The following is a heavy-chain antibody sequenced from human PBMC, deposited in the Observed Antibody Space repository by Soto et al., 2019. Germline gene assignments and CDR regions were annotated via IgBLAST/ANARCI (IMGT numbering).Heavy chain of an antibody. J-gene: IGHJ4*02. CDR3: AKDRCSSTSCYYFDY. Sequence: SLRLSCAASGFTFSSYGMHWVRQAPGKGLEWVAVISYDGSNKYYADSVKGRFTISRDNSKNTLYLQMNSLRAEDTAVYYCAKDRCSSTSCYYFDYWGQGTLVTVSS. CDR1: GFTFSSYG. V-gene: IGHV3-30*18. CDR2: ISYDGSNK. D-gene: IGHD2-2*01.